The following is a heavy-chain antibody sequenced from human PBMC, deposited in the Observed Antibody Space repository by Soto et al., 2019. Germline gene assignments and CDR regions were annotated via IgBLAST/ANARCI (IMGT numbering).Heavy chain of an antibody. J-gene: IGHJ5*02. CDR2: IYHSGDA. Sequence: SETLSLTCTVSGGSIISTNYYWTWIRQPPGKGLEWIAYIYHSGDAYYNPSLQSRLILSIDTSKNQFSLTLNAVTAADTAVYYCARCFGSGKNWFDPWGQGTLVTVSS. CDR3: ARCFGSGKNWFDP. CDR1: GGSIISTNYY. V-gene: IGHV4-30-4*01. D-gene: IGHD3-10*01.